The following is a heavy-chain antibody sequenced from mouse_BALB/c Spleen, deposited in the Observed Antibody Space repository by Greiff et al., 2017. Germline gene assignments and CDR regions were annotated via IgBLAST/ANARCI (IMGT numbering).Heavy chain of an antibody. CDR1: GYTFTSYW. Sequence: QVQLQQPGAELVKPGASVKLSCKASGYTFTSYWMHWVKQRPGQGLEWIGEINPSNGRTNYNEKFKSKATLTVDKSSSTAYMQLSSLTSEDSAVYYCARGSYGNSYYFDYWGQGTTLTVSS. CDR2: INPSNGRT. J-gene: IGHJ2*01. V-gene: IGHV1S81*02. CDR3: ARGSYGNSYYFDY. D-gene: IGHD2-1*01.